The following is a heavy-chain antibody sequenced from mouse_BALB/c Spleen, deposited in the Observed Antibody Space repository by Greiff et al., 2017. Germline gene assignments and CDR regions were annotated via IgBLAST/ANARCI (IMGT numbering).Heavy chain of an antibody. Sequence: VMLVESGPGLVQPSQSLSITCTASGFSLTSYGVHWVRQSPGKGLEWLGVIWSGGSTDYNAAFISRLSISKDNSKSQVFFKMNSLQANETAIYYCARMITKTWFAYWGQGTLVTVSA. CDR2: IWSGGST. V-gene: IGHV2-2*02. J-gene: IGHJ3*01. CDR3: ARMITKTWFAY. D-gene: IGHD2-4*01. CDR1: GFSLTSYG.